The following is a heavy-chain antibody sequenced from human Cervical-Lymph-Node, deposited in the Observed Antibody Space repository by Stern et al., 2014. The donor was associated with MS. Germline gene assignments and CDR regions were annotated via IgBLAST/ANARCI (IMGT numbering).Heavy chain of an antibody. CDR3: ARDYDIVVAWDAY. D-gene: IGHD2-15*01. V-gene: IGHV3-23*04. J-gene: IGHJ4*02. Sequence: EVQLVESGGGLAQPGGSLRLSCAASGFTFNNYAMGWVRQTPGKGLEWVSGISASGITTYYADSVKGRFSISRDKSKDTLYLQMNSLRAEDTAVYFCARDYDIVVAWDAYWGQGTLVTVSS. CDR1: GFTFNNYA. CDR2: ISASGITT.